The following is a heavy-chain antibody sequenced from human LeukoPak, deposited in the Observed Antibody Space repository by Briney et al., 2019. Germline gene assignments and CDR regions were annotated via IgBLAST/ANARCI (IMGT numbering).Heavy chain of an antibody. D-gene: IGHD2-15*01. CDR2: IHYSGNT. V-gene: IGHV4-39*01. J-gene: IGHJ6*03. CDR1: GGSISSTRYF. Sequence: SDTLSLTCTVSGGSISSTRYFWGWIRQPPGKGLEWIGGIHYSGNTYYSPSLKSRVTIFVDTFKNKFSPKLSSVTATDTAVYYCARHTQAQLPPYSYYYMDVWGKGATVTVSS. CDR3: ARHTQAQLPPYSYYYMDV.